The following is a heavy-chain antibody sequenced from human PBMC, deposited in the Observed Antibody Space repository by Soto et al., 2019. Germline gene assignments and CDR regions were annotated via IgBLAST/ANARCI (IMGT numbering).Heavy chain of an antibody. CDR1: GYTFTSYG. J-gene: IGHJ6*04. CDR2: ISAYNGNT. Sequence: ASVKVSCKASGYTFTSYGISWVRQAPGQGLEWMGWISAYNGNTNYAQKLQGRVTMTTDTSTSTAYMELRSLRSDDTAVYYCASSEDYYDSSGYYYYYGMDVWGKAPTVTVSS. V-gene: IGHV1-18*01. D-gene: IGHD3-22*01. CDR3: ASSEDYYDSSGYYYYYGMDV.